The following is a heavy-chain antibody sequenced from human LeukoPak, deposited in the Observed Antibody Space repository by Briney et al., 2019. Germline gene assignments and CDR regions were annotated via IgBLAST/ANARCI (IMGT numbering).Heavy chain of an antibody. CDR3: ATKQWLAPPPDS. V-gene: IGHV3-74*01. Sequence: PGGSLRLSCAASGFTFGKYWMLWVRQAPGKGLESVSRVNTDGTVTTYADSVKGRFTVSRDNADNTMFLQMNSMSDEDTAVYYCATKQWLAPPPDSWGQGTPVTVSS. J-gene: IGHJ4*02. D-gene: IGHD6-19*01. CDR2: VNTDGTVT. CDR1: GFTFGKYW.